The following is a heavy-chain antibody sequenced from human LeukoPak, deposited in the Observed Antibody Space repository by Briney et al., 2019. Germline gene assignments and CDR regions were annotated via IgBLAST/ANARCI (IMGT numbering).Heavy chain of an antibody. D-gene: IGHD3-3*01. V-gene: IGHV3-30*03. J-gene: IGHJ4*02. Sequence: GGSLRLSCAASGFTFSRYGMHWVRQAPGKGLDFITSISYDGSNKYYADSVKGRFTISRDNSKNTLYVQMNSLRAEDTAVYYCARDPAKFWSGHDYWGQGTLVTVSS. CDR1: GFTFSRYG. CDR3: ARDPAKFWSGHDY. CDR2: ISYDGSNK.